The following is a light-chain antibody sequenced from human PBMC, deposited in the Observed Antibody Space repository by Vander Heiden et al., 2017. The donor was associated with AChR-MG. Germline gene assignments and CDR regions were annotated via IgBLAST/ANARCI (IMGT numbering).Light chain of an antibody. CDR2: TLS. CDR3: SLRIEFPLA. CDR1: RSIVDRYGGPTY. V-gene: IGKV2-40*01. Sequence: DMVMTQTPLSLPVTPGEPASISCRSSRSIVDRYGGPTYLDWYLQKPVQSPQLLIYTLSYRASGVPDRFSGSGSGTDFTLKISRVEAEDVGVYYCSLRIEFPLAFGQGTRLDIK. J-gene: IGKJ5*01.